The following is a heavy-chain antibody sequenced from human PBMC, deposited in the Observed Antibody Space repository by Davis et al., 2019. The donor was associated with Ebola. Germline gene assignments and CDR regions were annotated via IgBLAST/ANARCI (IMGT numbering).Heavy chain of an antibody. CDR2: ISGSSGST. CDR3: AKDRKAVLVVYAPEGDY. CDR1: GFTFSSYA. Sequence: GGSLRLSCAASGFTFSSYAMSWVRQAPGKGLEWVSAISGSSGSTYYADSVKGRFTISRDNSKNTVYLQMNSLRAEDTAVYYCAKDRKAVLVVYAPEGDYWGQGTLVTVSS. D-gene: IGHD2-8*02. V-gene: IGHV3-23*01. J-gene: IGHJ4*02.